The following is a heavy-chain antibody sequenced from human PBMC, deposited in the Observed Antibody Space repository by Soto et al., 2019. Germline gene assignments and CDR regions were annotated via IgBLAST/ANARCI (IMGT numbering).Heavy chain of an antibody. CDR1: GFTFSSYG. J-gene: IGHJ4*02. D-gene: IGHD3-9*01. V-gene: IGHV3-33*01. CDR2: IWHDGSNK. CDR3: VREFDYRFDY. Sequence: HPGGSLRLSXAASGFTFSSYGMHWVRQAPGKGLEWVAIIWHDGSNKYYADSVKGRFTISRDNSKNKMYMQMNSLRAEDTAVYYCVREFDYRFDYWGQGILVTVSS.